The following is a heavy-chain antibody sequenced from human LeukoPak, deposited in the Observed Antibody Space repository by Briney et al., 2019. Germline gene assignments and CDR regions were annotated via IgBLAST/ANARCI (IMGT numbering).Heavy chain of an antibody. CDR1: GFTFSSYA. CDR3: AKDRYNWGSPLFDY. CDR2: ISGSGGST. J-gene: IGHJ4*02. Sequence: PGGSLRLSCAASGFTFSSYAMSWVRQALGKGLEWVSAISGSGGSTYYADSVKGRFTISRDDSKNTLYLQMNSLRAEDTAVYYCAKDRYNWGSPLFDYWGQGTLVTVSS. V-gene: IGHV3-23*01. D-gene: IGHD7-27*01.